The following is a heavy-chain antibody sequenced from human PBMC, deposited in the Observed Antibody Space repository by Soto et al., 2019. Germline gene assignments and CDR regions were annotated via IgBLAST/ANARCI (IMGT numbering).Heavy chain of an antibody. CDR3: TRHPGYSSGWYDRGHY. CDR2: IRSKANSYAT. V-gene: IGHV3-73*01. CDR1: GFTFSGSA. D-gene: IGHD6-19*01. J-gene: IGHJ4*02. Sequence: PGGSLRLSCAASGFTFSGSAIHWVRQASGKGLEWVGRIRSKANSYATAYAASVKGRFTISRDDSKNTAYLQMDSLKTEDTAVYYCTRHPGYSSGWYDRGHYWGQGTLVTVSS.